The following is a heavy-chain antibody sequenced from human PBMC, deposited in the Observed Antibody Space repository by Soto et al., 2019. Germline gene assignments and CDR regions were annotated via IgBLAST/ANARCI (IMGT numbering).Heavy chain of an antibody. V-gene: IGHV4-30-2*01. J-gene: IGHJ4*02. D-gene: IGHD5-12*01. CDR1: GGSISSGGYS. Sequence: PSETLSLTCAVSGGSISSGGYSWSWIRQPPGKGLEWIGYIYHSGSTYYNPSLKSRVTISVDRSKNQFSLKLSSVTAADTAVYYCARVGSRDGYNYLGYWGQGTLVTVSS. CDR2: IYHSGST. CDR3: ARVGSRDGYNYLGY.